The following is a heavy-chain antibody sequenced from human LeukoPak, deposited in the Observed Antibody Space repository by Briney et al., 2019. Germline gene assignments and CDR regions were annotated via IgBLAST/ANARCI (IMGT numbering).Heavy chain of an antibody. CDR3: ARGPIISAFDI. V-gene: IGHV3-53*01. Sequence: GGSLGLSCAASGFTVSGNYMSWVRQAPGKGLEWVLVIYSGGNTYYADSVKGRFTISRDNSRNTLYLQINSLNTEDTAMYYCARGPIISAFDIWGQGTMVTVSS. CDR2: IYSGGNT. J-gene: IGHJ3*02. CDR1: GFTVSGNY.